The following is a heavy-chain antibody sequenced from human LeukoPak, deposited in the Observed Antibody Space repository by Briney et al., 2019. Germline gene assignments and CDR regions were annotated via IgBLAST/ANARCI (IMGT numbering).Heavy chain of an antibody. D-gene: IGHD4-17*01. CDR1: GFTVGSNY. J-gene: IGHJ4*02. Sequence: GGSLRLSCAASGFTVGSNYMSWVRQAPGKGLEWVSVIYSGGSTYYADSVKGRFTISRDNSKNAPYLQMNSLRAEDTAVYYCARLGYGAHFDYWGQGTLVTVSS. CDR3: ARLGYGAHFDY. CDR2: IYSGGST. V-gene: IGHV3-53*01.